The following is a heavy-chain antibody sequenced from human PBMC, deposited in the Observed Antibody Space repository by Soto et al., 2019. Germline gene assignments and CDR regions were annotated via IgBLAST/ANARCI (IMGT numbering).Heavy chain of an antibody. CDR2: IDPSDSQT. Sequence: PGEPLKIPCKGPGSSFPGYWITWVRQKPGKGLEWMGRIDPSDSQTYYSPSFRGHVTISVTKSITTVFLQWSSLRASDTAMYYCARQIYDSDTGPNFQYYFDSWGQGTPVTVSS. D-gene: IGHD3-22*01. V-gene: IGHV5-10-1*01. CDR3: ARQIYDSDTGPNFQYYFDS. CDR1: GSSFPGYW. J-gene: IGHJ4*02.